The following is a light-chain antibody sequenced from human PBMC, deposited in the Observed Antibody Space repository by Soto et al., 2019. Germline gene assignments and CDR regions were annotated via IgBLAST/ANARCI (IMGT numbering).Light chain of an antibody. CDR2: DAS. Sequence: EIVLTQSPATLSLSPGEIATLSCRASQIVSSYLAWYQQKPGQAPRLLIYDASNRATGIPARFSGSGSGTDFTLTISSLEPEDFAVYYCQQRSNWPRTFGQGTKVEIK. V-gene: IGKV3-11*01. CDR3: QQRSNWPRT. J-gene: IGKJ1*01. CDR1: QIVSSY.